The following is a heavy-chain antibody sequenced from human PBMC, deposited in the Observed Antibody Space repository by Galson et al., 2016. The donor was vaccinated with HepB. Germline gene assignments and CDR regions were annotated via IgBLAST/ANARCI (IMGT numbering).Heavy chain of an antibody. J-gene: IGHJ3*02. Sequence: ETLSLTCNVSGDSIASSGYFWGWIRQPPGKGLEWIGAISYRGTTYDYPSLKSRLTVSVDTSKNQLSLKLSSVTAADTAVYYCARSVNEAFDIWGQGTIVTVSS. V-gene: IGHV4-39*01. CDR1: GDSIASSGYF. CDR2: ISYRGTT. D-gene: IGHD1-1*01. CDR3: ARSVNEAFDI.